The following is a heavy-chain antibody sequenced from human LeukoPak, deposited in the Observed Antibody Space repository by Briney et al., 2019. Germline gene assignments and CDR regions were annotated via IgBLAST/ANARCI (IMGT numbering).Heavy chain of an antibody. D-gene: IGHD1-26*01. CDR1: GFTFSSYG. CDR3: ARINSGSYVVHYGMDV. Sequence: PGRSLRLSCAASGFTFSSYGMHWVRQAPGKGLEWVAVIWYDGSNKYYADSVKGRFTISRDNSKNTLYLQMNSLRAEDTAVYYCARINSGSYVVHYGMDVWGQGTTVTVSS. J-gene: IGHJ6*02. CDR2: IWYDGSNK. V-gene: IGHV3-33*01.